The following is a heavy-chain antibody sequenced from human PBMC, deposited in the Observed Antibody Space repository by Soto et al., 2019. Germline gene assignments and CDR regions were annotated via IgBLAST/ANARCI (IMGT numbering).Heavy chain of an antibody. Sequence: SETLSLTCTVSGGSISSGGYYWSWIRQHPGKGLEWIGYIYYSGSTYYNPSLKSRVTISVDTSKNQFSLKLSSVTAADTAVYYCARRSVRGWFDPWGQGTLVTVSS. J-gene: IGHJ5*02. CDR1: GGSISSGGYY. CDR3: ARRSVRGWFDP. D-gene: IGHD4-4*01. CDR2: IYYSGST. V-gene: IGHV4-31*03.